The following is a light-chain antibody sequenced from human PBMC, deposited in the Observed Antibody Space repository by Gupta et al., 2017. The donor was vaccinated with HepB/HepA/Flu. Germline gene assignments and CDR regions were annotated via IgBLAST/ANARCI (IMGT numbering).Light chain of an antibody. CDR3: NSRESSGNHGV. V-gene: IGLV3-19*01. Sequence: SSSLTPDPAVSVALGQTVRITCQGDSLRSYYASWYQQKPGQAPVLVIYGKNNRPSGIPDRFSGASSGNTAALTITGAQAEDEADYYCNSRESSGNHGVFGGGTKLTVL. CDR1: SLRSYY. J-gene: IGLJ2*01. CDR2: GKN.